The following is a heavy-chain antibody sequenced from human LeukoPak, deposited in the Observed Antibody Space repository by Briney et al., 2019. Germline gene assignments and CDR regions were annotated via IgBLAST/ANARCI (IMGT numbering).Heavy chain of an antibody. CDR3: ARKGGATTYGYYYYYMDV. CDR1: GVTFSSHG. D-gene: IGHD1-26*01. V-gene: IGHV3-23*01. CDR2: ISGTADNT. J-gene: IGHJ6*03. Sequence: PGGSLRLSCATSGVTFSSHGMSWVRQAPGKGLEWVSGISGTADNTYYTDSVKGRFTISRDNAKNSLYLQMNSLRAEDTAVYYCARKGGATTYGYYYYYMDVWGKGTTVTISS.